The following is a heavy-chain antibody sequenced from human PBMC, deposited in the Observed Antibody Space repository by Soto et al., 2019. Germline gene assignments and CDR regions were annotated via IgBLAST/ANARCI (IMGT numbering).Heavy chain of an antibody. J-gene: IGHJ4*02. V-gene: IGHV4-39*01. CDR2: IYYSGST. D-gene: IGHD3-10*01. Sequence: SDTLSLTCTVSAGSISSSSYYWGWIRQRAEKGREWIGSIYYSGSTYDNPSLKSRVTISVDTSKNQFSLKLSSVTAAATAVYYCSSGPPKSWFGEFLDYWSALWRQGTPVIVSS. CDR3: SSGPPKSWFGEFLDYWSAL. CDR1: AGSISSSSYY.